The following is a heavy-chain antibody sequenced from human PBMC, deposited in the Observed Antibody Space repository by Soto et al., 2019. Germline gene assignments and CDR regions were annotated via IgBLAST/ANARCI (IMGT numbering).Heavy chain of an antibody. J-gene: IGHJ4*02. CDR2: ISWDGGST. Sequence: EVQLVESGGVVVQPGGSLRLSCAASRFTFDDYTMHWVRQAPGKGLEWVSLISWDGGSTYYADSVKGRFTISRDNSKNSLYLQMNSLRTEDTALYYCAKDYHVAGGDYFDYWGQGTLVTVSS. D-gene: IGHD3-16*01. CDR3: AKDYHVAGGDYFDY. V-gene: IGHV3-43*01. CDR1: RFTFDDYT.